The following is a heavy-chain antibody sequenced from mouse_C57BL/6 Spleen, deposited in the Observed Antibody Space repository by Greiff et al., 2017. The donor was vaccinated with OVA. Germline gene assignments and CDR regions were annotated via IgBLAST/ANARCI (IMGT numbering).Heavy chain of an antibody. CDR2: ISSGSSTI. Sequence: EVQLVESGGGLVKPGGSLKLSCAASGFTFSDYGMHWVRQAPEKGLEWVAYISSGSSTIYYADTVKGRFTISRDNAKNTLFLQMTSLRSEDTAMYYCARIEVTGTLAYWGQGTLVTVSA. V-gene: IGHV5-17*01. J-gene: IGHJ3*01. CDR1: GFTFSDYG. D-gene: IGHD4-1*01. CDR3: ARIEVTGTLAY.